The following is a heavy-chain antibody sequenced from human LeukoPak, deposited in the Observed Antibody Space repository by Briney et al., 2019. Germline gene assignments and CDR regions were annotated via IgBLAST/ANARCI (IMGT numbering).Heavy chain of an antibody. V-gene: IGHV4-4*09. CDR3: AKRQGPMSGSYDYFDP. Sequence: SETLSLTCTVSGGSISGYYWSWIRQPPGQGLEWIAYIHSDGYTNYNPSLRSRVTISVDRSKNQFSLSVTSVTAADTAMYYCAKRQGPMSGSYDYFDPWGQGTLVTVSS. J-gene: IGHJ5*02. D-gene: IGHD1-26*01. CDR1: GGSISGYY. CDR2: IHSDGYT.